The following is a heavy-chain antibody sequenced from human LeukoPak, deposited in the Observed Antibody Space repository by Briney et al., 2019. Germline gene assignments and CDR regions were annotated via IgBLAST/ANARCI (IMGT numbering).Heavy chain of an antibody. V-gene: IGHV6-1*01. Sequence: SQTLSLTCAISGDTVSSNTAAYNWLRLSPSRGLEWLGRTHYRSTWLNDYAPSVRGRITVSPDTSKNQFSLQLNSVTPEDTAVYYCARDRLGMGFWGQGTPVIVSS. CDR1: GDTVSSNTAA. D-gene: IGHD7-27*01. CDR3: ARDRLGMGF. J-gene: IGHJ4*02. CDR2: THYRSTWLN.